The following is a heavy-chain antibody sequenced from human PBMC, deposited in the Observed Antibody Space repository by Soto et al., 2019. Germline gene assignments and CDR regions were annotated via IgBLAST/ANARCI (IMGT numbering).Heavy chain of an antibody. J-gene: IGHJ4*02. CDR3: ARVGAWFGEFDYFDY. CDR2: MSYDGSNI. Sequence: GGSLRLSCSASGFTFSSSIMHWVRQSPGKGLEWVAVMSYDGSNIHYADSVKGRFTISRANAENSVYLQMNSLRDEDTAVYYCARVGAWFGEFDYFDYWGQGTPVTVSS. D-gene: IGHD3-10*01. V-gene: IGHV3-30-3*01. CDR1: GFTFSSSI.